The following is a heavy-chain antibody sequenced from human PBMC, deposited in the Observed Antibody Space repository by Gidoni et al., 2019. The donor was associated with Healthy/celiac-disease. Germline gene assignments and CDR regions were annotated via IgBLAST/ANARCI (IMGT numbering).Heavy chain of an antibody. CDR1: GGSFSGYY. V-gene: IGHV4-34*01. CDR2: INHSGST. CDR3: ARTNTYYYGSGRRGRWFDP. D-gene: IGHD3-10*01. J-gene: IGHJ5*02. Sequence: QLHQWGAGLLKPSATLSLTCAVHGGSFSGYYWSWIRQPPGKGLEWIGEINHSGSTNYNPSLKSRVTISVDTYKNQFARKLSSVTAADTAVYDCARTNTYYYGSGRRGRWFDPWGQGTLVTVSS.